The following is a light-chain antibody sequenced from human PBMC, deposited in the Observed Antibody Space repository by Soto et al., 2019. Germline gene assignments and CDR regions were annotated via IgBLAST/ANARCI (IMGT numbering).Light chain of an antibody. CDR1: QSISSW. Sequence: DIQMTQSPSTLSASVGDRATITCRASQSISSWLAWYQQKPGKAPKLLISDASSFESGVPSRFSGSGSGTEFTLTISSLQPDDFATYYCQQYHTWTFGQGTKVDIK. CDR2: DAS. J-gene: IGKJ1*01. V-gene: IGKV1-5*01. CDR3: QQYHTWT.